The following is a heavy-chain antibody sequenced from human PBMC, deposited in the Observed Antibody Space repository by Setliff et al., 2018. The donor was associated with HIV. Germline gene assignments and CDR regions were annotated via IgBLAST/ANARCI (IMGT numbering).Heavy chain of an antibody. CDR1: GGTFSSYA. V-gene: IGHV1-46*01. D-gene: IGHD6-19*01. J-gene: IGHJ4*01. CDR2: INTSGGSA. CDR3: ARNQGDSSGWYAGDY. Sequence: ASVKVSCKASGGTFSSYAISWVRQAPGQGLEWMGVINTSGGSAGYAEKFRGRVTMTRDTSTSTVYMDLRNLRSEDTAVYYCARNQGDSSGWYAGDYWGHGTLVTVSS.